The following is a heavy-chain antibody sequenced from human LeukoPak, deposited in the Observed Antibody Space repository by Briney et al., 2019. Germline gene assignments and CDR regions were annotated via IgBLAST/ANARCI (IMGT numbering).Heavy chain of an antibody. J-gene: IGHJ6*03. CDR3: ARGGGSYYRGALYYYYYMDV. CDR1: GGSISSYY. Sequence: SETLSLTCTVSGGSISSYYWSWIRQPAGKGLEWIGRIYTSGSTNYNPSLKSRVTMSVDTSKNQFSLKLSSVTAADTAVYYCARGGGSYYRGALYYYYYMDVWGKGTTVTVTS. D-gene: IGHD1-26*01. V-gene: IGHV4-4*07. CDR2: IYTSGST.